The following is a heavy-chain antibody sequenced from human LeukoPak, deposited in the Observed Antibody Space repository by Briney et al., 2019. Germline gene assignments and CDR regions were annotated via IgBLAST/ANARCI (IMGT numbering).Heavy chain of an antibody. Sequence: GGSLRLSCVASGFTFSNFAMSWVRQAPGKGLEWVSVISGSASSAYYADSVKGRFTVSRDNSKNTLYLQMNGLRADDTAIYYCAKDGGTSSWYEHFQHWGQGTLATVSS. CDR3: AKDGGTSSWYEHFQH. CDR1: GFTFSNFA. D-gene: IGHD6-13*01. J-gene: IGHJ1*01. V-gene: IGHV3-23*01. CDR2: ISGSASSA.